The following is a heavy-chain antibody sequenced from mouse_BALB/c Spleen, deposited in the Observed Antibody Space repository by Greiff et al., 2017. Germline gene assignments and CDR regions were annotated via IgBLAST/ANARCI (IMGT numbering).Heavy chain of an antibody. CDR1: GYAFSSYG. J-gene: IGHJ4*01. D-gene: IGHD2-2*01. CDR2: IYPGDGDT. Sequence: VQLQESGAELVRPGSSVKISCKASGYAFSSYGMNWVKQRPGQGLEWIGQIYPGDGDTNYNGKFKGKATLTADKSSSTAYMQLSSLTSEDSAVYFYARRIWLRRYAMDYWGQGTTVTVSS. CDR3: ARRIWLRRYAMDY. V-gene: IGHV1-80*01.